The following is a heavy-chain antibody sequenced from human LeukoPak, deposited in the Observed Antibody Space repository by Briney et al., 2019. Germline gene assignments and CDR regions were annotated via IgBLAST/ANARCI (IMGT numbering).Heavy chain of an antibody. CDR2: ISSSSSYI. V-gene: IGHV3-21*01. Sequence: GSLRLSCAASGFTFSSYSMNWVRQAPGKGLEVVSSISSSSSYIYYADSVKGRFTISRDNARNSLYLQMNSLRAEDTGVYYCARRVAVADNYFDYWGQGTLVTVSS. D-gene: IGHD6-19*01. CDR1: GFTFSSYS. J-gene: IGHJ4*02. CDR3: ARRVAVADNYFDY.